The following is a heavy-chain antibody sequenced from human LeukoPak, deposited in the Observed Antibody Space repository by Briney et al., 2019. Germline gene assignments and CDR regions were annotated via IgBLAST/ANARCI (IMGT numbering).Heavy chain of an antibody. CDR1: GGSISSYY. CDR3: ARNYYYDSSGYSSDAFDI. J-gene: IGHJ3*02. CDR2: IYYSGST. D-gene: IGHD3-22*01. Sequence: SETLSLTCTVSGGSISSYYWSWIRQPPGKGLEWIGYIYYSGSTNYNPSLKSRVTISVDTSKNQFSLKLSSVTAADTAVYYCARNYYYDSSGYSSDAFDIWGKGTMVTVSS. V-gene: IGHV4-59*08.